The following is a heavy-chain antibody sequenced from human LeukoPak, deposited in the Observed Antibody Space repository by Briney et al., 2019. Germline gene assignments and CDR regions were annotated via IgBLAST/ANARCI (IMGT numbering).Heavy chain of an antibody. D-gene: IGHD3-10*01. V-gene: IGHV5-51*01. CDR3: ARRVGPGGFGGMDV. Sequence: GESLKTSCKGSGYTFTNYWIGWVRKMSGKGLEWMGIIYPGDSDTRYSPSFQGQVTISVDKSISTAYLQWSSLKASDTAMYYCARRVGPGGFGGMDVWGQGTTVTVSS. CDR1: GYTFTNYW. J-gene: IGHJ6*02. CDR2: IYPGDSDT.